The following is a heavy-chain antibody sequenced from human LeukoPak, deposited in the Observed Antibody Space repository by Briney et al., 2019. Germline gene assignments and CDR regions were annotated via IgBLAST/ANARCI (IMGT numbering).Heavy chain of an antibody. J-gene: IGHJ4*02. D-gene: IGHD3-22*01. CDR3: ARVMRASDSSGRSPGY. V-gene: IGHV3-33*01. CDR1: GFTFSSYG. CDR2: NWYDGSNK. Sequence: GGSLRLSCAASGFTFSSYGMHWVRQAPGKGLEWVAVNWYDGSNKYYADSVKGRFTIPRDNSKHTLYQSLHSLRAVDAAVYYCARVMRASDSSGRSPGYGGQGTLVTVSS.